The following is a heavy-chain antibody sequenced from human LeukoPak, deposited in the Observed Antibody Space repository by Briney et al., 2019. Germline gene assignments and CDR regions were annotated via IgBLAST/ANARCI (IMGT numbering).Heavy chain of an antibody. Sequence: ASVKVSCKASGYTFTSYGITWVRQATGQGLEWMGWMNPHSGNTAYAQKCQGRVTMTRNTSISTAYMELSSLRSEDTAVYYCARVENDGYYIDVWGKGTTVTVSS. J-gene: IGHJ6*03. CDR1: GYTFTSYG. D-gene: IGHD1-1*01. CDR3: ARVENDGYYIDV. V-gene: IGHV1-8*02. CDR2: MNPHSGNT.